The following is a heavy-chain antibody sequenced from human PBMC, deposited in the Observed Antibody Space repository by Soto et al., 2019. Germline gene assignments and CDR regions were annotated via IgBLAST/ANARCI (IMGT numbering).Heavy chain of an antibody. CDR2: INHSGST. CDR1: GGSSSGYY. D-gene: IGHD3-9*01. V-gene: IGHV4-34*01. J-gene: IGHJ4*02. CDR3: ARGTTGSPDY. Sequence: QVQLQQWGAGLLKPSETLSLTCAVYGGSSSGYYWSWIRQPPGKGLEWIGEINHSGSTNYNPSLKSRVTISVDTSKNQFSLKLSSVTAADTAVYYCARGTTGSPDYWGQGTLVTVSS.